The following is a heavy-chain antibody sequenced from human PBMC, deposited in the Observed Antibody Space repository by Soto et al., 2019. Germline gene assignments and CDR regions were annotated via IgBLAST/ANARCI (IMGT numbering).Heavy chain of an antibody. CDR3: AKVQGNYDILTGYYGILVDAFDI. V-gene: IGHV3-23*01. CDR1: GFTFSSYA. J-gene: IGHJ3*02. CDR2: ISGSGGST. Sequence: GGSLRLSCAASGFTFSSYAMSWVRQAPGKGLEWVSAISGSGGSTYYADSVKGRFTISRDNSKNTLYLQMNSLRAEDTAVYYCAKVQGNYDILTGYYGILVDAFDIWGQGTMVTVSS. D-gene: IGHD3-9*01.